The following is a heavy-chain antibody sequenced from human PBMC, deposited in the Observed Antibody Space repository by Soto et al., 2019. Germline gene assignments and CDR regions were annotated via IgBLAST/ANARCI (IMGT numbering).Heavy chain of an antibody. CDR3: ARAYYDILTGKLSYYYGMDV. CDR1: GYIFTKYW. D-gene: IGHD3-9*01. CDR2: IDPSDSYI. Sequence: PGESLKISCKGSGYIFTKYWISWVRQKPGEGLEWMARIDPSDSYISYSPSFQGHVTISTDNSITTAYLQWSSLKASDTAMYYCARAYYDILTGKLSYYYGMDVWGQGTTVTVSS. J-gene: IGHJ6*02. V-gene: IGHV5-10-1*01.